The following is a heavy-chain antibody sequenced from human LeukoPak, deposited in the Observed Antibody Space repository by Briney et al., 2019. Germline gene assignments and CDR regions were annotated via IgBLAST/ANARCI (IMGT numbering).Heavy chain of an antibody. D-gene: IGHD3-10*01. CDR3: ASSYGSGSYYRYYFDY. CDR2: ISSSSSYI. CDR1: GFTFSSYS. Sequence: PGGSLRLSCAASGFTFSSYSMNWVRQAPGKGLEWVSSISSSSSYIYYADSVKGRFTISRDNAKNSLYLQMNSLRAEDTAVYYCASSYGSGSYYRYYFDYWGQGTLVTVSS. V-gene: IGHV3-21*01. J-gene: IGHJ4*02.